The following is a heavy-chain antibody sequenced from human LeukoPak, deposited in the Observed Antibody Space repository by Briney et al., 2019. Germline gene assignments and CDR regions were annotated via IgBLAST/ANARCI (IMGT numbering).Heavy chain of an antibody. CDR2: INPNSGGT. D-gene: IGHD3-10*01. CDR3: ARADLYYYGSGSPHWFDP. Sequence: ASVKVSCKASGYTFTGYYMHWVRQAPGQGLEWMGWINPNSGGTNYAQKFQGRVTMTRDTSISTAYMELSRLRSDDTAVYYCARADLYYYGSGSPHWFDPWGQGTLVTVSS. J-gene: IGHJ5*02. CDR1: GYTFTGYY. V-gene: IGHV1-2*02.